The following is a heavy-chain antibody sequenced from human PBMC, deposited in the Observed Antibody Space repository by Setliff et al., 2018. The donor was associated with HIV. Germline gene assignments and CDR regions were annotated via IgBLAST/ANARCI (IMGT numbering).Heavy chain of an antibody. D-gene: IGHD2-2*01. CDR2: VSHSGST. J-gene: IGHJ5*02. V-gene: IGHV4-34*01. Sequence: SETLSLTCAVYGGSFSGYYWSWIRQPPGRGLEWIGYVSHSGSTNYNPSLKSRVTISLDTSKNQFSLKLTSVTAADTAVYYCARGGTSSNWFDPWGQGILVTVSS. CDR1: GGSFSGYY. CDR3: ARGGTSSNWFDP.